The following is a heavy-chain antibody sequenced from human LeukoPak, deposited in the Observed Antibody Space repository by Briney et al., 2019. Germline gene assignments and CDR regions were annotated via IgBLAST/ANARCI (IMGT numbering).Heavy chain of an antibody. CDR2: INHSGST. J-gene: IGHJ4*02. CDR3: ARQYQRGGYYFDY. CDR1: GFTFSSYT. D-gene: IGHD2-2*01. V-gene: IGHV4-34*01. Sequence: TFSSSGFTFSSYTMNWVRQAPGKGLEWIGEINHSGSTNYNPSLKSRVTISVDTSKNQFSLKLSSVTAADTAVYYCARQYQRGGYYFDYWGQGTLVTVSS.